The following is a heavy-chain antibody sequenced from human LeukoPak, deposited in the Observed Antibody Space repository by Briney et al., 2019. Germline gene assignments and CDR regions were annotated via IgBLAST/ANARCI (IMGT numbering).Heavy chain of an antibody. CDR3: ARVANITTFGMDV. J-gene: IGHJ6*02. CDR1: GGSFSDYY. V-gene: IGHV4-34*01. CDR2: INHRGST. Sequence: PSETLSLTCAVYGGSFSDYYWTWIRQPPGKGLEWIGEINHRGSTHYNPSLKSRVTISVDTSKKQFSLKLSSVTAADTAVYYCARVANITTFGMDVWGQGTTATVSS. D-gene: IGHD3-9*01.